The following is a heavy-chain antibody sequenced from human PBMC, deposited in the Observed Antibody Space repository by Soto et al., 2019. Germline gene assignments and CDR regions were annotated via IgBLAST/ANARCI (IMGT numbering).Heavy chain of an antibody. J-gene: IGHJ3*02. V-gene: IGHV3-23*01. Sequence: EVQLLESGGGLVQPGGSLTLTCIVSGFTSGKYAMSWVRQAPGQGLEWVSEIGGGGEYTNYADSVRGRFTMSRDNYKNSLYLHMSSLKVEDTAVYYCTKDEVTANGRADAVKIWGQGTVVTVSS. CDR2: IGGGGEYT. D-gene: IGHD2-21*02. CDR1: GFTSGKYA. CDR3: TKDEVTANGRADAVKI.